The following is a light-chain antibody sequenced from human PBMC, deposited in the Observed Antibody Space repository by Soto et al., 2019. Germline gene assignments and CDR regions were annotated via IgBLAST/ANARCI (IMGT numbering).Light chain of an antibody. Sequence: QSALTQPASVSGSPGQSITISCTGTSRDVGAYNLVSWYQQHPGKAPKLLIYEVTDRPSGVSNRFSGSKSGNTASLTISGLQAEDEAEYYCSSYTNINTRACVFGTGTKVTVL. CDR3: SSYTNINTRACV. J-gene: IGLJ1*01. V-gene: IGLV2-14*01. CDR1: SRDVGAYNL. CDR2: EVT.